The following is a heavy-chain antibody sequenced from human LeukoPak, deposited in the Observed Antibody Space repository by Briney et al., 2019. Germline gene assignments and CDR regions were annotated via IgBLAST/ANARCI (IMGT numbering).Heavy chain of an antibody. CDR1: GYTFTSYY. Sequence: ASVKVSCKASGYTFTSYYMHWVRQAPGQGLEWMGIINPSGGSTSYAQKFQGRVTMTRDTSTSTVYMELSSLRSEDTAVYYCARVSQLWDYYYYGMDVWGQGTTVTVSS. J-gene: IGHJ6*02. D-gene: IGHD5-18*01. CDR2: INPSGGST. CDR3: ARVSQLWDYYYYGMDV. V-gene: IGHV1-46*01.